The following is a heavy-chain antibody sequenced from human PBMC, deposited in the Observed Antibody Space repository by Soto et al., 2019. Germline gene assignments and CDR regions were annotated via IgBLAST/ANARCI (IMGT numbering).Heavy chain of an antibody. J-gene: IGHJ4*02. CDR3: ARRSSGWYFDY. D-gene: IGHD6-19*01. CDR1: GFTFSNYA. CDR2: ISGSGGST. V-gene: IGHV3-23*01. Sequence: EVQLLESGGGLVQPGGSLRLSCAAPGFTFSNYAMNWVRQAPGKGLEWVSVISGSGGSTYYADSVKGRFTISRYNSKNPLYLQMNSLRGEDTAVYYCARRSSGWYFDYWGQGTLVTVSS.